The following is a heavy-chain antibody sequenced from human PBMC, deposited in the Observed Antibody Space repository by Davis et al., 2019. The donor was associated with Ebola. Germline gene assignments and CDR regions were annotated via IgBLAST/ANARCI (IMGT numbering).Heavy chain of an antibody. CDR2: IYYSGST. CDR3: ARSSRVFGVVMFYGMDV. D-gene: IGHD3-3*01. V-gene: IGHV4-39*07. CDR1: GGSISSSSYY. Sequence: MPSETLSLTCTVSGGSISSSSYYWGWIRQPPGKGLEWIGSIYYSGSTYYNPSLKSRVTISVDTSKNQFSLKLSSVTAADTAVYYCARSSRVFGVVMFYGMDVWGQGTTVTVSS. J-gene: IGHJ6*02.